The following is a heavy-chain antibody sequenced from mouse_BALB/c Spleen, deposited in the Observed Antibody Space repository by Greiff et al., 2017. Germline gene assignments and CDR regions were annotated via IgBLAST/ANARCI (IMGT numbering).Heavy chain of an antibody. V-gene: IGHV14-1*02. CDR3: ARRRVRDYYGSSYYFDY. CDR2: IDPENGNT. Sequence: VQLQQSGAELVRPGALVKLSCKASGFNIKDYYMHWVKQRPEQGLEWIGWIDPENGNTIYDPKFQGKASITADTSSNTDYLQLSSLTSEDTAVYYCARRRVRDYYGSSYYFDYWGQGTTLTVSS. D-gene: IGHD1-1*01. CDR1: GFNIKDYY. J-gene: IGHJ2*01.